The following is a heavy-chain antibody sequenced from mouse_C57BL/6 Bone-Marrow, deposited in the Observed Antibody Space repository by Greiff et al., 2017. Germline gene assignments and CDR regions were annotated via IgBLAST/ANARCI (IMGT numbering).Heavy chain of an antibody. CDR1: GYTFTDYY. CDR2: IHPYNGGT. V-gene: IGHV1-19*01. CDR3: ARWGEMDY. Sequence: EVKLMESGPVLVKPGASVKMSCKASGYTFTDYYMNWVKQSHGKSLEWIGVIHPYNGGTSYNQTFKGKATLTVDKSSSTAYMELNSLTSEDSAVYYCARWGEMDYWGQGTTVTVSS. J-gene: IGHJ4*01.